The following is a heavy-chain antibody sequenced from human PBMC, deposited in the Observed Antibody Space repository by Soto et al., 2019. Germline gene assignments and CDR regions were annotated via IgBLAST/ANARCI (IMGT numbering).Heavy chain of an antibody. CDR1: GGSISSGGYY. CDR2: IYYSGST. J-gene: IGHJ3*02. D-gene: IGHD2-2*01. Sequence: NPSETLSLTCTVSGGSISSGGYYWSWIRQHPGKGLEWIGYIYYSGSTYYNPSLKSRVTISVDTSKNQFSLKLSSVTAADTAVYYCARESFDCSSTSCQEESAFDIWGQGTMVTVSS. V-gene: IGHV4-31*03. CDR3: ARESFDCSSTSCQEESAFDI.